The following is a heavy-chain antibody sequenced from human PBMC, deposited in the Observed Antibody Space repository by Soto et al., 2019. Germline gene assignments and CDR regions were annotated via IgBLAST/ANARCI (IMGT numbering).Heavy chain of an antibody. CDR3: ARDDSNYADWFDP. CDR2: INSDGSST. J-gene: IGHJ5*02. CDR1: GFTFSSYW. V-gene: IGHV3-74*01. Sequence: GWSPRLSCAASGFTFSSYWMHWVRQAPGEGLVWVSRINSDGSSTSYADSVKGRFTISRDNAKNTLYLQMNSLRAEDTAVYYCARDDSNYADWFDPWGQGTLVTVSS. D-gene: IGHD4-4*01.